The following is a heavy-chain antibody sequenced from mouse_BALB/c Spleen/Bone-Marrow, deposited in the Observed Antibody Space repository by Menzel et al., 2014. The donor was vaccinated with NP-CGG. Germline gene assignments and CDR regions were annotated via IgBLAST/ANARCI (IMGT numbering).Heavy chain of an antibody. D-gene: IGHD1-1*01. V-gene: IGHV5-17*02. Sequence: EVMLVESGGGLVQPGGSRKLSCAASGFTFSSFGMHWVRQAPEKGLEWVAYISSGSSTVYYADKVMGRFTISRDNPKNTLFLQMTSLRSEDTAMYYCARSGSSSGYFDYWCQGTTLTVSS. J-gene: IGHJ2*01. CDR3: ARSGSSSGYFDY. CDR2: ISSGSSTV. CDR1: GFTFSSFG.